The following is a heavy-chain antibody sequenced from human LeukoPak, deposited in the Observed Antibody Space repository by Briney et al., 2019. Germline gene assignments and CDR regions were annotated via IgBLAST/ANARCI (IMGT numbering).Heavy chain of an antibody. V-gene: IGHV3-15*01. J-gene: IGHJ4*02. CDR3: TTELATTNQLGFFDY. CDR2: VKSETDGATT. CDR1: GFTFSSYS. D-gene: IGHD1/OR15-1a*01. Sequence: GGSLRLSCAASGFTFSSYSMNWVRQAPGKGLEWVGRVKSETDGATTDYAAPVKGRFTVSRDDSKNTLYLEMNSLKTEDTAVYYCTTELATTNQLGFFDYWGQGTLVTVSS.